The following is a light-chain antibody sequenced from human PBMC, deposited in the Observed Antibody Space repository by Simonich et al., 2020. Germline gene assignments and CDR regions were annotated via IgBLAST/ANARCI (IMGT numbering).Light chain of an antibody. CDR3: YSTDSSGNHRV. CDR1: ALPKQY. V-gene: IGLV3-10*01. J-gene: IGLJ2*01. Sequence: SYELTQPPSVSVSPGQTARITCSGDALPKQYAYLYQQKPGQAPGLVSYEDSKLPSGIPDRFSGSSSGTMATLTISGAQVEDEADYYCYSTDSSGNHRVFGGGTKLTVL. CDR2: EDS.